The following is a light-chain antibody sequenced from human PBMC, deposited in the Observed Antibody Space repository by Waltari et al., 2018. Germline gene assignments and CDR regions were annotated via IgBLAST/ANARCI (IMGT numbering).Light chain of an antibody. CDR2: EVS. J-gene: IGLJ2*01. CDR1: SRDVGDYNY. CDR3: SSYAGSNNFVV. Sequence: QSALTQSPSASGSPGQSVTIPCTGISRDVGDYNYVSWYQQHPGKAPKVMIYEVSKRPSGVPDRFSGSKSGNTASLTVSGLQAEDEADYYCSSYAGSNNFVVFGGGTKLTVL. V-gene: IGLV2-8*01.